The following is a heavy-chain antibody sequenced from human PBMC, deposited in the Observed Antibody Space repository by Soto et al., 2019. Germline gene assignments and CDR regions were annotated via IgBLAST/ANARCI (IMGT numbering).Heavy chain of an antibody. CDR3: AHIVVAGLGYYFDY. CDR2: IYWDDDK. V-gene: IGHV2-5*02. J-gene: IGHJ4*02. D-gene: IGHD6-19*01. Sequence: QITLKESGPTLVKPTKTLTLTCTFSGFSLSSTRMAVGWIRQPPGKALEWLALIYWDDDKRYSPFLKSRLTITQDTSKNQVVLTMSNMDPVDTARYYCAHIVVAGLGYYFDYWGQGTLVTVSS. CDR1: GFSLSSTRMA.